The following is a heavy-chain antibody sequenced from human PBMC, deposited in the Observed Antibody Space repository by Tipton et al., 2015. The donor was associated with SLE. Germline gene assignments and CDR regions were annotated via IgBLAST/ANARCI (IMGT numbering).Heavy chain of an antibody. CDR2: IYTSGST. Sequence: TLSLTCPVSGGSISSGSYYWSWIRQPAGKGLEWIGYIYTSGSTNYNPSLKSRVTISVDTSKNQFSLKLSSVTAADTAVYYCARAGSGADYGDYSPNWYFDLWGRGTLVTVSS. V-gene: IGHV4-61*09. CDR1: GGSISSGSYY. J-gene: IGHJ2*01. CDR3: ARAGSGADYGDYSPNWYFDL. D-gene: IGHD4-17*01.